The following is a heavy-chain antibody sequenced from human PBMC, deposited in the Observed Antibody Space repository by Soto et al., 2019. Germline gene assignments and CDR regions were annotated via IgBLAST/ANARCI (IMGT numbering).Heavy chain of an antibody. Sequence: ASVKVSCKASGGTFSSYAISWVRQAPGQGLEWMGGIIPIFGTANYAQKFQGRVTITADESTSTAYMELSSLRSEDTAVYYCAREGSGYDSLSFFDYWGQGTLVTVSS. CDR1: GGTFSSYA. CDR3: AREGSGYDSLSFFDY. V-gene: IGHV1-69*13. D-gene: IGHD5-12*01. CDR2: IIPIFGTA. J-gene: IGHJ4*02.